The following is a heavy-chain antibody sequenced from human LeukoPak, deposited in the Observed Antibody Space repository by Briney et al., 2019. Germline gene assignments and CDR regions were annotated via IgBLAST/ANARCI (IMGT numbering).Heavy chain of an antibody. V-gene: IGHV1-69*05. CDR1: GGTFSSYA. D-gene: IGHD4-11*01. CDR3: ARETNDYSYYYYMDV. J-gene: IGHJ6*03. Sequence: SVKASCKASGGTFSSYAISWVRQAPGQGLEWMGGIIPIFGTANYAQKFQGRVTITTDESTSTAYMELSSLRSEDTAVYYCARETNDYSYYYYMDVWGKGTTVTVSS. CDR2: IIPIFGTA.